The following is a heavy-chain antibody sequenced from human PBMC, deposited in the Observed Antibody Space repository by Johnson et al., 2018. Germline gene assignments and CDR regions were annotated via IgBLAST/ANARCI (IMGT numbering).Heavy chain of an antibody. J-gene: IGHJ3*02. CDR3: ARVGRWLQSGDAFDI. V-gene: IGHV3-21*01. Sequence: VQLVESGGGLVKPGGSLRLSCAASGFTFSSYSMNWVRQAPGKGLEWVSSISSSSSYIYYAASVKGRFTISRDNAKNSLYLQMNSLSAEDTAVYYCARVGRWLQSGDAFDIWGQGTMVTVSS. CDR1: GFTFSSYS. CDR2: ISSSSSYI. D-gene: IGHD5-24*01.